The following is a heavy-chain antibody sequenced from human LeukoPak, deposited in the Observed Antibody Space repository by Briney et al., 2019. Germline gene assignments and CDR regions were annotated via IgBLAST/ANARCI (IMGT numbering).Heavy chain of an antibody. D-gene: IGHD3-22*01. Sequence: SETLSLTCTVSGGSISSYYWNWIRQPPGKGLEWIGYIYYSGSTNYNPSLKSRVTISVDTSKNQFSLKLSSVPAADTAVYYCARHMFYYDSSGYYTPGYFDYWGQGTPVTVSS. J-gene: IGHJ4*02. CDR1: GGSISSYY. CDR2: IYYSGST. CDR3: ARHMFYYDSSGYYTPGYFDY. V-gene: IGHV4-59*08.